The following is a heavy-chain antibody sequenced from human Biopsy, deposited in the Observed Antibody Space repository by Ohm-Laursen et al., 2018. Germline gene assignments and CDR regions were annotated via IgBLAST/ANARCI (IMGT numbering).Heavy chain of an antibody. CDR3: ARHYYDTSGYNWFDP. Sequence: SSVKVSCKASGGTFSSDIFAWVRQAPGQRPEWMGDVMPFFGTAQYAPKLQGRASMTADKTTYTAYMELTSLTSEDTAVYFCARHYYDTSGYNWFDPWGQGTLVTVSS. V-gene: IGHV1-69*06. D-gene: IGHD3-22*01. CDR1: GGTFSSDI. CDR2: VMPFFGTA. J-gene: IGHJ5*02.